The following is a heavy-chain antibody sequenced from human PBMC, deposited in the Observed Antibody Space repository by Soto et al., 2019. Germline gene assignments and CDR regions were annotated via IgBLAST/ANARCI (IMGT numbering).Heavy chain of an antibody. Sequence: PSETLSLTCAVSGCSIISSNWWSWVRQPPGKGLEWIGYIYYSGSTNYNPSLKSRVTISVDTSKNQFSLKLNSMTAADTAVYYCARHNYGSGSTYFDYWGQGTLVTVSS. J-gene: IGHJ4*02. D-gene: IGHD3-10*01. CDR2: IYYSGST. CDR3: ARHNYGSGSTYFDY. CDR1: GCSIISSNW. V-gene: IGHV4-4*02.